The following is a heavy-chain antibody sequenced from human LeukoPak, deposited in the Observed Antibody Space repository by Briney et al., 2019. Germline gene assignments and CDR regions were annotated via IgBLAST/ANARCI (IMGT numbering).Heavy chain of an antibody. Sequence: GGSLRLSCAASGFTFSGYWMSWVRQAPGKGLEWVSAISGNGVKTYYADSVKGRFTISRDNSKSTLYLQMSSLRAEDTAVYYCAKDLHWGFDYWGQGILVTVSS. CDR2: ISGNGVKT. CDR3: AKDLHWGFDY. V-gene: IGHV3-23*01. D-gene: IGHD7-27*01. CDR1: GFTFSGYW. J-gene: IGHJ4*02.